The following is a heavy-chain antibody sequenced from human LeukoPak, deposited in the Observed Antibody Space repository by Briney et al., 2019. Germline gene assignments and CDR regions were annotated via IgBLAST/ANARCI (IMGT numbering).Heavy chain of an antibody. CDR1: GFIFTNYF. CDR2: IKHDGSEK. V-gene: IGHV3-7*01. CDR3: ARDRLGLAAAGRGYFDY. Sequence: GGSLRLSCAASGFIFTNYFMSWVRQAPGKGRGWVPKIKHDGSEKYYVDSVRGRFTISRDNAKNSLYLQMNSLRAEDTAVYYCARDRLGLAAAGRGYFDYWGQGTLVTVSS. J-gene: IGHJ4*02. D-gene: IGHD6-13*01.